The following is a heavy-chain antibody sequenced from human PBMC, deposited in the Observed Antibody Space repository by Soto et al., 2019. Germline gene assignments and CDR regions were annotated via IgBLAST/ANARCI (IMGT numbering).Heavy chain of an antibody. CDR3: ATPSRIFGVVSNFDY. CDR1: GYTLTELS. V-gene: IGHV1-24*01. CDR2: FDPEDGET. D-gene: IGHD3-3*02. Sequence: GASVKVSCKVSGYTLTELSMHWVRQAPGKGLEWMGGFDPEDGETIYAQKFQGRVTMTEDTSTDTAYMELSSLRSEDTAVYYCATPSRIFGVVSNFDYWGQGTLVTVSS. J-gene: IGHJ4*02.